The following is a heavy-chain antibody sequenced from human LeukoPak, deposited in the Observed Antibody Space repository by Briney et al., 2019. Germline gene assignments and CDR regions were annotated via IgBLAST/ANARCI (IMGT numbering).Heavy chain of an antibody. Sequence: GGSLRLSCAASGFTFSSYSMNWVRQAPGKGLEWVSSISSSSSYIYYADSVKGRFTIFRDNAKNSLYLQMNSLRAEDTAVYYCATSGGGYSYGLFDYWGQGTLVTVSS. CDR3: ATSGGGYSYGLFDY. V-gene: IGHV3-21*01. D-gene: IGHD5-18*01. CDR1: GFTFSSYS. J-gene: IGHJ4*02. CDR2: ISSSSSYI.